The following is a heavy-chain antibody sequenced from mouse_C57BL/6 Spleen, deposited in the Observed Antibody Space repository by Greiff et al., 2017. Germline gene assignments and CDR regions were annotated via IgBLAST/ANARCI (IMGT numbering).Heavy chain of an antibody. J-gene: IGHJ4*01. D-gene: IGHD1-1*01. CDR3: AREVTTLVATKAMDY. Sequence: VQLQESGAELVRPGASVKLSCKASGYTFTDYYINWVKQRPGQGLEWIARIYPGSGNTYYNEKFKGKATLTAEKSSSTAYLQLSSLTSEDSAVYICAREVTTLVATKAMDYWGQGTSVTVSS. CDR2: IYPGSGNT. V-gene: IGHV1-76*01. CDR1: GYTFTDYY.